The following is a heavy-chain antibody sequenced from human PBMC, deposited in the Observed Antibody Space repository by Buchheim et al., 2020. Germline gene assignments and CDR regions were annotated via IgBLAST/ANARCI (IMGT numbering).Heavy chain of an antibody. CDR1: GFTFSSYG. D-gene: IGHD6-19*01. V-gene: IGHV3-33*01. Sequence: QVQLVESGGGVVQPGRSLRLSCAASGFTFSSYGMHWVRQAPGKGLEWVAVIWYDGSNTYYADSVKGRFTISRDNSKNTLYLQMNSLRAEDTAVYYCARYSSGWYYYYYGMDVWGQGTT. CDR2: IWYDGSNT. J-gene: IGHJ6*02. CDR3: ARYSSGWYYYYYGMDV.